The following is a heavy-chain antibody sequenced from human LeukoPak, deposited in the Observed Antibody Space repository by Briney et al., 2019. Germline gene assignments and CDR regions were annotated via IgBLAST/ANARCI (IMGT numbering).Heavy chain of an antibody. CDR2: ISWDGGST. D-gene: IGHD3-22*01. Sequence: GGSLRLSCAASGFTFDDYAMHWVRQAPGKGLEWVSLISWDGGSTYYADSVKGRFTISRDNTNNALHLQMNSLRAEDTAVYYCARVFWETVNTGYYSDFWGQGTLVTVSS. CDR1: GFTFDDYA. J-gene: IGHJ4*02. CDR3: ARVFWETVNTGYYSDF. V-gene: IGHV3-43D*03.